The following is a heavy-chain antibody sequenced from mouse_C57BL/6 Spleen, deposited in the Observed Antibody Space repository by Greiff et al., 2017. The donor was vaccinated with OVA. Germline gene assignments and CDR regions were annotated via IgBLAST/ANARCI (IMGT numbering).Heavy chain of an antibody. D-gene: IGHD1-1*01. J-gene: IGHJ4*01. CDR3: ARQILRCMDY. CDR1: GFSLTSYG. V-gene: IGHV2-2*01. Sequence: QVQLQQSGPGLVQPSQSLSITCTVSGFSLTSYGVHWVRQSPGKGLEWLGVIWSGGSTDYNAAFISRLSISKDNSKSQVFFKMNSLQADDTARYYCARQILRCMDYWGQGTSVTVSS. CDR2: IWSGGST.